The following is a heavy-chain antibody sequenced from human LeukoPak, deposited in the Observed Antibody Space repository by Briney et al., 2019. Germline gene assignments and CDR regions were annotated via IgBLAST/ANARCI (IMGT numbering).Heavy chain of an antibody. J-gene: IGHJ4*02. CDR1: GFIVSQYY. Sequence: GGSLRLSCTASGFIVSQYYMNGVRQAPGKGLEWVALIYSGGNTHYADSVKGRFTISRDNSNNTLYLQMSSLRVEDTAVYYCTRDTSGIAASVSGGWGQGTLVTVSS. CDR2: IYSGGNT. CDR3: TRDTSGIAASVSGG. D-gene: IGHD6-13*01. V-gene: IGHV3-53*01.